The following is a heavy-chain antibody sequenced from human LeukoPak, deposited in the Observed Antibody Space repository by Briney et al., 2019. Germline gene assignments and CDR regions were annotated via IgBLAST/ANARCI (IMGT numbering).Heavy chain of an antibody. J-gene: IGHJ4*02. V-gene: IGHV3-66*01. D-gene: IGHD3-22*01. CDR1: GFTLSSNY. Sequence: GGSLRLSRAASGFTLSSNYISWVRQAPGKGVGWVSVIYSGGSTYYADSVKGRFTISRDNSKNTLYLQMNSLRAEDTAVYYCARVRTGYDSSGYFDYWGQGTLVTVSS. CDR2: IYSGGST. CDR3: ARVRTGYDSSGYFDY.